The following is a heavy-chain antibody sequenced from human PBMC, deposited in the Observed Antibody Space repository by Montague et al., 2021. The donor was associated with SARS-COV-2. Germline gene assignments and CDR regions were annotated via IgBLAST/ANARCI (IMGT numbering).Heavy chain of an antibody. CDR1: GGSISSPDYY. V-gene: IGHV4-39*01. Sequence: SETLSLTYTVSGGSISSPDYYWGWIRQSPGKGLEWIGSIPYTGRTYYNPSLRSRVSFSMDTSKNHFSLSLSSVTVADTAVYFCARQLPSYCATNKCYPYYFDGWGQGALVTVSS. J-gene: IGHJ4*02. CDR2: IPYTGRT. D-gene: IGHD2-8*01. CDR3: ARQLPSYCATNKCYPYYFDG.